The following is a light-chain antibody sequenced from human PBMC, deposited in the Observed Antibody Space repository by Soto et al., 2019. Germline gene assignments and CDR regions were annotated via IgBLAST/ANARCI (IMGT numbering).Light chain of an antibody. CDR3: QHRHSYPVT. V-gene: IGKV1-9*01. CDR1: QDINSY. CDR2: TAS. Sequence: DIQLTQSPSFLSASVGDRVTITCRASQDINSYLAWYQQKAGKAPKLLIHTASTLHSGVPSRFSGSGSGTEFTLTISSLQPEDVATYYCQHRHSYPVTFGGGTKVEIK. J-gene: IGKJ4*01.